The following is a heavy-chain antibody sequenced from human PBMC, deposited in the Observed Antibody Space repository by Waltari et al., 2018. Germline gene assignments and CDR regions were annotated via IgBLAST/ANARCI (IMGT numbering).Heavy chain of an antibody. CDR2: IYTSGST. V-gene: IGHV4-61*02. Sequence: QVQLQESGPGLVTPSQTLSLTCTVSGGSISSGSYYWSWIRQPAGKGLEWIGRIYTSGSTNYNPSLKSRVTISVDTSKNQFSLKLSSVTAADTAVYYCAMRSIAARRGEDYWGQGTLVTVSS. J-gene: IGHJ4*02. CDR1: GGSISSGSYY. D-gene: IGHD6-6*01. CDR3: AMRSIAARRGEDY.